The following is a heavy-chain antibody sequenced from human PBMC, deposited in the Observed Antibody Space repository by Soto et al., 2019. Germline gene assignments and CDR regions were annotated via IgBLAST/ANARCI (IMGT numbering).Heavy chain of an antibody. J-gene: IGHJ6*03. D-gene: IGHD3-16*01. CDR1: GGSFSGYY. CDR2: INHSGST. V-gene: IGHV4-34*01. CDR3: ARGQGGGYYYYYMDV. Sequence: SETLSLTCAVYGGSFSGYYWSWIRQPPGKGLEWIGEINHSGSTNYNPSLKSRVTISVDTSKNQFSLKLSSVTAADTAVYYCARGQGGGYYYYYMDVWGKGTTVTVSS.